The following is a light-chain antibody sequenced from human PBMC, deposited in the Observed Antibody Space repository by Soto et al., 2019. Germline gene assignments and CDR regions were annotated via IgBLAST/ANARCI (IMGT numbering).Light chain of an antibody. CDR1: QTVTSGY. Sequence: EIVLTQSPDTLSLSPGERATLSCRASQTVTSGYLAWYQQKPGQAPRLLISGASSRATGIPDRFSGSGSATDFTLTISRLEPEDFALYYCQHYGRSPITFGQGTRLEIK. CDR3: QHYGRSPIT. CDR2: GAS. V-gene: IGKV3-20*01. J-gene: IGKJ5*01.